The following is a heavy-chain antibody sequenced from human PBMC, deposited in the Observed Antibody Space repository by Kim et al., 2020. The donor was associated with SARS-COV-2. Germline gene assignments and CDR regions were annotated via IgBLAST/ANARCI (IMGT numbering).Heavy chain of an antibody. CDR1: GFTFSSYA. D-gene: IGHD6-13*01. CDR3: AKSRPTGYSSSWTGTMEFDY. CDR2: IYSGGSST. V-gene: IGHV3-23*03. Sequence: GGSLRLSCAASGFTFSSYAMSWVRQAPGKGLEWVSVIYSGGSSTYYADSVKGRFTISRDNSKNTLFLQMNSLRAEDTAVYYCAKSRPTGYSSSWTGTMEFDYWGQGALVTVSA. J-gene: IGHJ4*02.